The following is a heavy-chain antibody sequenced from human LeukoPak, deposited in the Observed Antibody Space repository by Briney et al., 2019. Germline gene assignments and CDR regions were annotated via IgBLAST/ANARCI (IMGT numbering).Heavy chain of an antibody. D-gene: IGHD3/OR15-3a*01. V-gene: IGHV3-7*01. CDR3: ARAQWTAFDYYYYMDV. Sequence: GVSLRLSCAVSGFTFSRYWMTWVRQAPGKGLEWVANIKVDGSEKYYVDAVKGRFTISRDNPKDSLYLQMNGLRAEDTAIYYCARAQWTAFDYYYYMDVWGKGTTVTVSS. CDR2: IKVDGSEK. J-gene: IGHJ6*03. CDR1: GFTFSRYW.